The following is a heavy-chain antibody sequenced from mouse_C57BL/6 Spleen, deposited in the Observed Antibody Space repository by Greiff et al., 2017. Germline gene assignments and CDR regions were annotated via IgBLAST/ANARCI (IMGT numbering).Heavy chain of an antibody. D-gene: IGHD1-2*01. J-gene: IGHJ2*01. CDR3: ARNYYGYRDFDY. CDR1: GYTFTSYG. V-gene: IGHV1-81*01. CDR2: IYPRSGNT. Sequence: QVQLQQSGAELARPGASVKLSCKASGYTFTSYGISWVKQRTGQGLEWIGEIYPRSGNTYYNEKFKGKATLTADKSSSTAYMELRSLTSEDSAVYFCARNYYGYRDFDYWGQGTTLTGSS.